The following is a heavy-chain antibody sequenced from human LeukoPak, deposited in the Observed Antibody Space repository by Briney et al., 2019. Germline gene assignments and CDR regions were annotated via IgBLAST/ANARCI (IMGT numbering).Heavy chain of an antibody. CDR1: GFTFSSYT. V-gene: IGHV3-23*01. D-gene: IGHD7-27*01. CDR3: AKDGGLWVSAHWGDS. CDR2: ITTSDGNT. J-gene: IGHJ4*02. Sequence: PGGSLRLSCAASGFTFSSYTMSWVRQAPGKGLEWVSTITTSDGNTYYADFVKGQFTVSRDNSKNTLFLQMNSLRAGDTAVYYCAKDGGLWVSAHWGDSWGRGTLVTVSS.